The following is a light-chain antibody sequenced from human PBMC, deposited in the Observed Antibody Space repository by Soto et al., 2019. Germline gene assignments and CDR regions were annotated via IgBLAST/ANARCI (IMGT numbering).Light chain of an antibody. Sequence: DIQMTQSPSSLSASVGDRVAITCRTSQSISTHLNWYQQKPGRPPKLLIYDASTLQGGVPSRFSGGGSGTDFTLTIPSLQPEDFATYYCQQSHNTPNTFGGGTRVEI. CDR1: QSISTH. V-gene: IGKV1-39*01. CDR3: QQSHNTPNT. J-gene: IGKJ4*01. CDR2: DAS.